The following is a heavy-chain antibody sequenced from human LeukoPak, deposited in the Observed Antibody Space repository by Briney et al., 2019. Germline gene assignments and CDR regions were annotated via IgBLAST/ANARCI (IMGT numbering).Heavy chain of an antibody. Sequence: GRSLRLSCAASEFTFSTYGMHWVRQAPGKGLEWVAVISYDGSYKFYAVSVKGRFTISRDNSKSTLYLQMNSLRAEDTAVYYCAKDRYSGLNTIDYWGQGTLVTVSS. CDR1: EFTFSTYG. V-gene: IGHV3-30*18. D-gene: IGHD6-13*01. J-gene: IGHJ4*02. CDR2: ISYDGSYK. CDR3: AKDRYSGLNTIDY.